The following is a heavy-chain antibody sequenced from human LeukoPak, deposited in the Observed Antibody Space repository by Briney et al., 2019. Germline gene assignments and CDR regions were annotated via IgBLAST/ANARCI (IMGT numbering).Heavy chain of an antibody. CDR2: IIPIFGTA. V-gene: IGHV1-69*01. CDR1: GGTFSSYA. CDR3: ARDSGTTGDAFDI. D-gene: IGHD1-7*01. Sequence: EASVKVSCKASGGTFSSYAISWVRQAPGQGLEWMGGIIPIFGTANYAQEFQGRVTITADESTSTAYMELSSLRSEDTAVYYCARDSGTTGDAFDIWGQGTMVTVSS. J-gene: IGHJ3*02.